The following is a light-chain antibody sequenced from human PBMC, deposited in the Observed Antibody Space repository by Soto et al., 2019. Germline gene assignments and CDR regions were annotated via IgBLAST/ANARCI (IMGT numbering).Light chain of an antibody. J-gene: IGKJ4*01. V-gene: IGKV1-39*01. Sequence: DIQMTQSPSSLSASIGDRVTITCRTSQSISRYLNWYQQKPGRAPKLLIYGASTLESGVPSRFSGSGSGTDFTLTISSLQPEDFATYYCQQLESYPSTFGGGTKVDIK. CDR1: QSISRY. CDR3: QQLESYPST. CDR2: GAS.